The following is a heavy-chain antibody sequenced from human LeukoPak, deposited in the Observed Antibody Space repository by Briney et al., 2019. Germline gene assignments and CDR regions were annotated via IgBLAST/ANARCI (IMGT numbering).Heavy chain of an antibody. J-gene: IGHJ4*02. CDR3: ANYFGSGSQNYFDS. CDR1: GLNVSSKY. V-gene: IGHV3-53*01. CDR2: IYSGGTT. D-gene: IGHD3-10*01. Sequence: PGGSLRLSCAASGLNVSSKYMSWVRQAPGKGLEWVSVIYSGGTTYYADSVKGRFTISRDNSKNTLYVQMNSLRDEDTAVYYCANYFGSGSQNYFDSWGQGTLVTVSS.